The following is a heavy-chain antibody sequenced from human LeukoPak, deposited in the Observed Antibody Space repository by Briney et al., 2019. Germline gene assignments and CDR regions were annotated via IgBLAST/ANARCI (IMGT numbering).Heavy chain of an antibody. J-gene: IGHJ3*02. V-gene: IGHV3-7*01. D-gene: IGHD2-21*02. CDR1: GFTFSSYW. CDR2: IKQDGSEK. CDR3: ARDWAPGGYIVVVTATHDAFDI. Sequence: GGSLRLSCAASGFTFSSYWMSWVRQAPGKGLEWVANIKQDGSEKYYVDSVKGRFTISRDNAKNSLYLQMNSLRAEDTAVYYCARDWAPGGYIVVVTATHDAFDIWGQGTMVTVSS.